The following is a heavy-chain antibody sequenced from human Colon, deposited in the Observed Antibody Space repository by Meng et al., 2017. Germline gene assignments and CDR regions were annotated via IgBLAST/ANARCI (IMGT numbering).Heavy chain of an antibody. Sequence: EWEVVGSGGGVAKPGGSLRLSCAASGFTVSNAWMSWVRQAPGKGLEWVGRIKSKTDGGTTDYAAPVKGRFTISRDDSKNTLYLQMNSLKTEDTAVYYCARRGSGSYYHFDYWGQGTLVTVSS. CDR2: IKSKTDGGTT. CDR3: ARRGSGSYYHFDY. D-gene: IGHD3-10*01. V-gene: IGHV3-15*01. J-gene: IGHJ4*02. CDR1: GFTVSNAW.